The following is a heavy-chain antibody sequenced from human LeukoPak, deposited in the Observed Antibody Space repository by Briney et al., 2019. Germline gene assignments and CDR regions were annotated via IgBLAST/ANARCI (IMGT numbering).Heavy chain of an antibody. D-gene: IGHD6-19*01. V-gene: IGHV3-33*01. CDR1: GFTFSSYG. CDR3: ASTSGWYEPIDY. Sequence: GRSLRLSCAASGFTFSSYGMHWVSQAPGKGLEWVAVIWYDGSNKYYADSVKGRFTISRDNSKNTLYLQMNSLRAEDTAVYYCASTSGWYEPIDYWGQGTLVTVSS. CDR2: IWYDGSNK. J-gene: IGHJ4*02.